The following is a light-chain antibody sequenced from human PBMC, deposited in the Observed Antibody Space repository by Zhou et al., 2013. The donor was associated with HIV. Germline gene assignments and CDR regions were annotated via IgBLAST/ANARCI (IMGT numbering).Light chain of an antibody. J-gene: IGKJ2*01. Sequence: EIVLMQSPGTLSLSPGERATLSCRASQSVSSSYLAWYQQKPGQAPRLLIYGASSRASGIPDRFSGSGSGTDFTLTISGLEPEDFAVYYCQQYGSSPKTFGLGDQAGDET. CDR1: QSVSSSY. CDR3: QQYGSSPKT. V-gene: IGKV3-20*01. CDR2: GAS.